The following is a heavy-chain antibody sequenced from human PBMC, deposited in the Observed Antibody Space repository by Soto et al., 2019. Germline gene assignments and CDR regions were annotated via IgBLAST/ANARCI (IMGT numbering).Heavy chain of an antibody. D-gene: IGHD2-21*02. V-gene: IGHV2-5*01. CDR2: IYWNDDK. CDR3: AHNEDSDSPHY. J-gene: IGHJ4*02. CDR1: GFSLSNSGVG. Sequence: SGPTLVNPKKTLTMTCAFSGFSLSNSGVGVGWIRQPPGKALEWLALIYWNDDKRYSPSLKSRLTITKVTSKNQVILTMINMDPVDTATYYCAHNEDSDSPHYWGQGTLVTVSS.